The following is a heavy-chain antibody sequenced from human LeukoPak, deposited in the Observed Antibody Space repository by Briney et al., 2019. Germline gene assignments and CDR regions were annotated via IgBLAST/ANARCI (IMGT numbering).Heavy chain of an antibody. CDR2: IKQDGSEK. Sequence: PEGSLRLSCAASGFTFSSYWMSWVRQAPGKGLEWVANIKQDGSEKYYVDSVKGRFTISRDNAKNSLYLQMNSLRAEDTAVYYCASLTLYLYYDSSGYYDYWGQGTLVTVSS. V-gene: IGHV3-7*01. CDR1: GFTFSSYW. D-gene: IGHD3-22*01. CDR3: ASLTLYLYYDSSGYYDY. J-gene: IGHJ4*02.